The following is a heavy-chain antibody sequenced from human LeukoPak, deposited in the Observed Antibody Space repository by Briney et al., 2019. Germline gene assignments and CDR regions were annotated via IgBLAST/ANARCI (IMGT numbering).Heavy chain of an antibody. D-gene: IGHD3-3*01. CDR2: IYHSGST. CDR1: GYSISGGYY. CDR3: ARGALNYDFWSPPALAFDI. J-gene: IGHJ3*02. Sequence: PSETLSLTCTVSGYSISGGYYWGWIRQPPGKGLEWIGSIYHSGSTYYNPSLKSRVTISIDTSKNQFSLKLSSVTAADTAVYYCARGALNYDFWSPPALAFDIWGQGTMVTVSS. V-gene: IGHV4-38-2*02.